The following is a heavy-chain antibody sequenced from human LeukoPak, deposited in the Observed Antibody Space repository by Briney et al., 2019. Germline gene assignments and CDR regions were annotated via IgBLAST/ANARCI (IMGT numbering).Heavy chain of an antibody. CDR2: INPNSGVT. Sequence: GASVKVSCKASGYTFIGYYMHWVRQAPAQGLEWLGWINPNSGVTNYAQKFQGRVTMTRDTSISTAYMELTSLRSDDTAVYYCATTRVTTTRLDYWGQGTLVSVSS. CDR1: GYTFIGYY. CDR3: ATTRVTTTRLDY. V-gene: IGHV1-2*02. D-gene: IGHD5-12*01. J-gene: IGHJ4*02.